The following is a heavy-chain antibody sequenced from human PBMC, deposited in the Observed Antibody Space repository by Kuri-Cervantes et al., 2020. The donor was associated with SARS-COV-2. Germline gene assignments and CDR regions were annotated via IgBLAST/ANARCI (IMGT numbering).Heavy chain of an antibody. CDR2: IYHSGSV. Sequence: GSLRLSCAVSGYSISSGYYWGWIRQPPGKGLEWIGSIYHSGSVYYNPSLKSRVTISVDTSKNQFSLKLSSVTAADTAVYFCATSPGSYFAPYYFDYWGQGTLVTVSS. D-gene: IGHD3-10*01. V-gene: IGHV4-38-2*01. J-gene: IGHJ4*02. CDR3: ATSPGSYFAPYYFDY. CDR1: GYSISSGYY.